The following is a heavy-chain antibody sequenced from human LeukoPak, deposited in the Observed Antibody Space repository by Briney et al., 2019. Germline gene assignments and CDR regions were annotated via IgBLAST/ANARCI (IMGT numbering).Heavy chain of an antibody. CDR1: GFTFSDYY. CDR3: ARYYGSWSADY. Sequence: GGSLRLSCAASGFTFSDYYMSWIRQAPGKGLEWVSYISSSGSYIYYADSVRGRFTSSRDNAKNSVYLQMNSLRAEDTAVYYCARYYGSWSADYWGQGTLVTVSS. V-gene: IGHV3-11*04. CDR2: ISSSGSYI. J-gene: IGHJ4*02. D-gene: IGHD6-13*01.